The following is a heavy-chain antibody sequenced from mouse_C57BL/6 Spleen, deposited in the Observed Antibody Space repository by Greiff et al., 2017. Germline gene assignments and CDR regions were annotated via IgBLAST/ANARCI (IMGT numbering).Heavy chain of an antibody. D-gene: IGHD2-5*01. J-gene: IGHJ3*01. CDR3: TPDYSNTEGFAY. CDR1: GFNIKDDY. Sequence: VQLQQSGAELVRPGASVKLSCTASGFNIKDDYMHWVKQRPEQGLEWIGWIDPENGDTEYASKFQGKATITADTSSNTAYLQLSSLTSEDTAVYYCTPDYSNTEGFAYWGQGTLVTVSA. CDR2: IDPENGDT. V-gene: IGHV14-4*01.